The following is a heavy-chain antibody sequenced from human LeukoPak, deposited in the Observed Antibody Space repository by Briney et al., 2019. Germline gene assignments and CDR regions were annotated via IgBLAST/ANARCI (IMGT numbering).Heavy chain of an antibody. Sequence: PGGSLRLSCTGSGFTFSSYWMSWVRQAPGKGLEWVSAISGSGGSTYYADSVKGRFTISRDNSKNTLYLQMNSLRAEDTAVYYCAKDSWNDRDYWGQGTLVTVSS. CDR1: GFTFSSYW. J-gene: IGHJ4*02. CDR2: ISGSGGST. D-gene: IGHD1-1*01. CDR3: AKDSWNDRDY. V-gene: IGHV3-23*01.